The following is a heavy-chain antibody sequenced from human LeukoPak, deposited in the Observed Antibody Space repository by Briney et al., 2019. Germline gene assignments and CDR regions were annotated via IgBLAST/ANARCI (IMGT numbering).Heavy chain of an antibody. D-gene: IGHD2-2*01. J-gene: IGHJ4*02. CDR2: IKQDGSEK. Sequence: GGSLRLSCAASGFTFSSNWMTWVRQAPGKGLEWVANIKQDGSEKDYVDSVKGRFTISRDNAKNSLYLQMNSLRAEDTAVYYCARGLGYCSSTSCPFDYWGQGTLVTVSS. CDR3: ARGLGYCSSTSCPFDY. CDR1: GFTFSSNW. V-gene: IGHV3-7*04.